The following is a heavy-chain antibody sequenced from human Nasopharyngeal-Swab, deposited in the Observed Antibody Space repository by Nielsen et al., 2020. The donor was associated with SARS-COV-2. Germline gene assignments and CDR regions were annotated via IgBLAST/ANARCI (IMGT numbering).Heavy chain of an antibody. CDR3: ARGGYNSPLNFDY. Sequence: SETLSLTCTVSGGSISSGDSYWSGIRQPPEKGLEWIGYIYYSGITYYNPSLRSRVSMSVDTSKNQFSLMLSSVTAADTAVYYCARGGYNSPLNFDYWGQGTLVAVSS. J-gene: IGHJ4*02. CDR2: IYYSGIT. CDR1: GGSISSGDSY. V-gene: IGHV4-30-4*01. D-gene: IGHD5-24*01.